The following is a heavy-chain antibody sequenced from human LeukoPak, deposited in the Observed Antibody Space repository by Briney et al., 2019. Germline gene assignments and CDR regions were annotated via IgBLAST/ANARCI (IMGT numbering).Heavy chain of an antibody. V-gene: IGHV1-18*01. CDR2: MNPNNGNT. J-gene: IGHJ4*02. CDR1: GYTFTSYD. Sequence: ASVKVSCKASGYTFTSYDINWVRQATGQGLEWMGWMNPNNGNTNYAQKRQGRVTMTTDTSTSTAYMELRSLRSDDTAVYYCARVAVGSSGYLGDYWGQGTLVTVSS. D-gene: IGHD3-22*01. CDR3: ARVAVGSSGYLGDY.